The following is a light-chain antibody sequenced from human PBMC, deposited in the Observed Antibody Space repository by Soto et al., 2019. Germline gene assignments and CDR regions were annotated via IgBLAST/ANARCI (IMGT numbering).Light chain of an antibody. CDR2: SAS. V-gene: IGKV1-12*01. Sequence: DIQMNQLPSSMSASVGDRVTITCRASQGISRWLAWYPQKPGQAPNLLIYSASTLHSGVPSRFSGSGSGTDFTLTISSLQPEDFGTYYCQQANSFPLTFGPGTKVDMK. J-gene: IGKJ3*01. CDR3: QQANSFPLT. CDR1: QGISRW.